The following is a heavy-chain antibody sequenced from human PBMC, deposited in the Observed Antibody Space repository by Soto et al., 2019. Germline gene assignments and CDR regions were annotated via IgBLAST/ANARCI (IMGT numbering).Heavy chain of an antibody. CDR2: IYHSGST. V-gene: IGHV4-30-2*01. CDR3: ARVPGP. Sequence: QLQVQESGSGLVKPSQALSLTCAVSGGSISSGGYSWSWIRQPPGKGLEWIGYIYHSGSTYYNPSLKSRVTISVDRSKNQFSLKLSSVTAADTAVYYCARVPGPWGQATLVTVSS. CDR1: GGSISSGGYS. J-gene: IGHJ5*02.